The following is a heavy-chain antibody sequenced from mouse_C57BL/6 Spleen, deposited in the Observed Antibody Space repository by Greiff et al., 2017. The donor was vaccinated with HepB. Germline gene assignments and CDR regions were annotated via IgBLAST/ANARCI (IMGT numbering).Heavy chain of an antibody. Sequence: EVQLVESGGGLVQPGGSLSLSCAASGFTFTDYYMSWVRQPPGKALEWLGFIRNKANGYTTEYSASVKGRFTISRDNSQSILYLQMNALRAEDSATYYCARYSYYCDYWGQGTTLTVSS. J-gene: IGHJ2*01. V-gene: IGHV7-3*01. CDR1: GFTFTDYY. CDR2: IRNKANGYTT. CDR3: ARYSYYCDY.